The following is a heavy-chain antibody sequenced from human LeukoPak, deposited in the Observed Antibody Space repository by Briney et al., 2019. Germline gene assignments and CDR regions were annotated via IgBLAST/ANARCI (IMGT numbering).Heavy chain of an antibody. CDR1: GGSISSYY. Sequence: PSETLSLTCTVSGGSISSYYWSWIRQPAGKGLEWIGRIYTSGSTNYNPSLKSRVTMSVDTSKNQFSLKLSSVTAADTAVYYCARAKDSGSYWDNWFDPWSQGTLVTVSS. V-gene: IGHV4-4*07. D-gene: IGHD1-26*01. J-gene: IGHJ5*02. CDR3: ARAKDSGSYWDNWFDP. CDR2: IYTSGST.